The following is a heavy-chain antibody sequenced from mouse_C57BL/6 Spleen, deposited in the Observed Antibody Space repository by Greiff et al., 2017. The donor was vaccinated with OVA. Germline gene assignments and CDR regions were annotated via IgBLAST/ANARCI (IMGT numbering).Heavy chain of an antibody. Sequence: EVQLVESGPGLVKPSQSLSLTCSVTGYSITSGYYWNWIRQFPGNKLEWMGYISYDGSNNYNPSLKNRISITRDTSKNQFFLKLNSVTTEDTATYYCASLYAMDYWGQGTSVTVSS. CDR2: ISYDGSN. CDR1: GYSITSGYY. CDR3: ASLYAMDY. V-gene: IGHV3-6*01. J-gene: IGHJ4*01.